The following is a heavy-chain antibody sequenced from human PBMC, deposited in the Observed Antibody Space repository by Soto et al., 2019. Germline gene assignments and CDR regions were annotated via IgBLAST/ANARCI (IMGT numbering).Heavy chain of an antibody. D-gene: IGHD6-6*01. J-gene: IGHJ6*02. Sequence: QLHLVQSGAEVKKPGASVKVSCTASGYTFTSFGVSWVRQVPGQGLEWMGWISSYNGDTDYAQKFQGRVTMTTDRYTSTAYMEVRSLRSDDTAVYYCARDKPQQIVGYNYYYGMDVWGQGTTVTVSS. CDR3: ARDKPQQIVGYNYYYGMDV. CDR1: GYTFTSFG. CDR2: ISSYNGDT. V-gene: IGHV1-18*04.